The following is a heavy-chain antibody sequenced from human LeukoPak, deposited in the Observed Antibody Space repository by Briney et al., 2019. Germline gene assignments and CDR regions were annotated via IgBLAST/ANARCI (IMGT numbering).Heavy chain of an antibody. CDR1: GFTFSSYS. D-gene: IGHD3-9*01. V-gene: IGHV3-21*01. CDR2: ISSSSSCI. CDR3: ARALLTGYYYYYGMDV. Sequence: PGGSLRLSCAASGFTFSSYSMNWVRQAPGKGLEWVSSISSSSSCIYYADSVKGRFTISRDNAKNSLYLQMNSLRAEDTAVYYCARALLTGYYYYYGMDVWGQGTTVTVSS. J-gene: IGHJ6*02.